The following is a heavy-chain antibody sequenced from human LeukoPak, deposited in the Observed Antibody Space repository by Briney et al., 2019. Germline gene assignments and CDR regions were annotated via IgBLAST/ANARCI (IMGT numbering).Heavy chain of an antibody. V-gene: IGHV4-59*01. Sequence: PSETLSLTCTVSGGSISSYYWSWIRQPPGKGVEGIGYFYYCGSTNYNPSLKSRVTISVDTSKNQFSLKLSSVTAADTAVYYCAGSPISSWFTPLYYYSYGMDDWGQGTTVTVSS. J-gene: IGHJ6*02. CDR3: AGSPISSWFTPLYYYSYGMDD. CDR1: GGSISSYY. CDR2: FYYCGST. D-gene: IGHD6-13*01.